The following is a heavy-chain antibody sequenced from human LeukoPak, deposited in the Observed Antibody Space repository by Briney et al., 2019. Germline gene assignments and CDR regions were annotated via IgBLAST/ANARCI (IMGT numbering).Heavy chain of an antibody. CDR2: IKPSGGDT. J-gene: IGHJ6*03. D-gene: IGHD2-8*01. CDR3: ARSAEHCNNGVCFTDYYMDV. V-gene: IGHV1-46*01. CDR1: GYSFTSYN. Sequence: ASVKVSCKTSGYSFTSYNLHWVRQAPGQRLEWMGRIKPSGGDTNYAQKFQGRVTMTRDTSTTSVYMELSSLKSEDTAVYFCARSAEHCNNGVCFTDYYMDVWGKGTTVTVSS.